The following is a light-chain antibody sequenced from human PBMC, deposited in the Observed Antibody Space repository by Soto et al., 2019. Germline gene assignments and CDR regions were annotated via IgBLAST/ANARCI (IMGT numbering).Light chain of an antibody. V-gene: IGLV2-11*01. J-gene: IGLJ1*01. Sequence: QSALTQPRSESVCPGQSITISCTGTGNDVGAYNYGSWYQQHPGRAPKLMIYDVARWPSGVPDRSSGSKSGNTASLTIFGLQANDEADYFCCSYAAGHTDLFGTWTKVTVL. CDR1: GNDVGAYNY. CDR3: CSYAAGHTDL. CDR2: DVA.